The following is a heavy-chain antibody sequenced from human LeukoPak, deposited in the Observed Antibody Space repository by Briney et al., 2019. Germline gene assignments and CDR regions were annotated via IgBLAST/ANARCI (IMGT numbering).Heavy chain of an antibody. V-gene: IGHV3-21*01. J-gene: IGHJ6*03. D-gene: IGHD5-12*01. Sequence: GGSLRLSCAASGFTFSSYSMNWVRQAPGKGLEWVSSISSSSSYIYYADSVKGRFTISRDNAKNSLYLQMNSLGAEDTAVYYCARVEGYSGYDGTRLVYYYYYYMDVWGKGTTVTISS. CDR2: ISSSSSYI. CDR3: ARVEGYSGYDGTRLVYYYYYYMDV. CDR1: GFTFSSYS.